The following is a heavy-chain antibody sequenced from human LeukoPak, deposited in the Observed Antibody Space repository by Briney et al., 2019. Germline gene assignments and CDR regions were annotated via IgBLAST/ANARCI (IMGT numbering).Heavy chain of an antibody. J-gene: IGHJ4*02. V-gene: IGHV1-2*02. CDR1: GYTFTGYY. CDR3: ARDWGPGYSSSWLGY. D-gene: IGHD6-13*01. Sequence: GASVKVSCKASGYTFTGYYMHWVRQAPGQGLEWMGWINPNSGGTNYAQKFQGRVTMTRDTSISTAYMELSSLRSEDTAVYYCARDWGPGYSSSWLGYWGQGTLVTVSS. CDR2: INPNSGGT.